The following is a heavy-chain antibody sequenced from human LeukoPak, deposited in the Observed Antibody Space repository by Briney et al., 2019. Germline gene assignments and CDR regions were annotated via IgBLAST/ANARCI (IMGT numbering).Heavy chain of an antibody. CDR2: INHSGST. D-gene: IGHD6-19*01. CDR3: ARQDSSPSYGMDV. Sequence: SETLSLTCAVYGGSFSGYYWSWIRQPPGKGLEWIGEINHSGSTNYNPSLKSRVTISVDTSKNQFPLKLSSVTAADTAVYYCARQDSSPSYGMDVWGQGTTVTVSS. J-gene: IGHJ6*02. V-gene: IGHV4-34*01. CDR1: GGSFSGYY.